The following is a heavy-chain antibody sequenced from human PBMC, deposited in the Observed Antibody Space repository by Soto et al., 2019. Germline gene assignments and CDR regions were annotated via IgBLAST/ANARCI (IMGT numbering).Heavy chain of an antibody. V-gene: IGHV3-33*01. CDR3: ARDRGIAAAWNWFDP. J-gene: IGHJ5*02. Sequence: QVQLVESGGGVVQPGRSLRLSCAASGFTFSNHGMQWVRQAPGKGLEWVAGIWYDGSNKNYADSVKGRFTISRDNSKNTLYLQMNSLKSEDTAIYYCARDRGIAAAWNWFDPWGQGTLVTVSS. D-gene: IGHD6-13*01. CDR1: GFTFSNHG. CDR2: IWYDGSNK.